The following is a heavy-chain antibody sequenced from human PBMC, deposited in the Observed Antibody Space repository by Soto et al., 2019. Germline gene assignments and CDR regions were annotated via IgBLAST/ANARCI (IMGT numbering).Heavy chain of an antibody. Sequence: SETLSLTCTVSGGSISSYYWSWIRQPPGKGLEWIGYIYYSGSTNYNPSLKSRVTISVDTSKNQFSLKLSPVTAADPAVYYCAXXKSSPLXGVVYNWFDPXGQGTLVTVSS. CDR3: AXXKSSPLXGVVYNWFDP. CDR1: GGSISSYY. D-gene: IGHD3-3*01. CDR2: IYYSGST. J-gene: IGHJ5*02. V-gene: IGHV4-59*08.